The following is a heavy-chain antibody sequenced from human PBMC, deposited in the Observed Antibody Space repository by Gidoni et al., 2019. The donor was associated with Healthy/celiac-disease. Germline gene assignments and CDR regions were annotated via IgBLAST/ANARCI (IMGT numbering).Heavy chain of an antibody. V-gene: IGHV4-39*07. CDR3: ARVWSSSSSRGDY. CDR2: IYYSGST. D-gene: IGHD6-13*01. Sequence: QLQLQESGPGLVTPSETLSLTCPVSGCSISSSSYYWGWIRQPPGKGLEWIGSIYYSGSTYYNPSLKSRVTISVDTSKNQFSLKLSSVTAADTAVYYCARVWSSSSSRGDYWGQGTLVTVSS. CDR1: GCSISSSSYY. J-gene: IGHJ4*02.